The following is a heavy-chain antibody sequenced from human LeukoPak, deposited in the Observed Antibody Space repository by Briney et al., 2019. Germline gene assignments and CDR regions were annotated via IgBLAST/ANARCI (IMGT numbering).Heavy chain of an antibody. CDR2: MSPNSGNT. J-gene: IGHJ4*02. V-gene: IGHV1-8*02. Sequence: ASVKVSCKASGYTFTDYYIHWVRQATGQGLEWMGWMSPNSGNTGYAQKFQGRITMTKGTSISTAYMELSDLESEDTAVYYCARTPPDYGIDYWGQGTLVTVSS. CDR1: GYTFTDYY. D-gene: IGHD4-17*01. CDR3: ARTPPDYGIDY.